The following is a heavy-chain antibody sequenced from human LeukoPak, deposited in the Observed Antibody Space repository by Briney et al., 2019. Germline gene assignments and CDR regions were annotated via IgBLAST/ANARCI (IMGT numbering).Heavy chain of an antibody. D-gene: IGHD4-17*01. Sequence: GGSLRLSCAASGFTFNTYAMSWVRQAPGKGLEWVSAISDSGGSAYYADSVKGRFTISRDNSKNTLYLQMNSLRAEDTAVYYCAKDDDGDYVNYFDYWGQGTLVTVSS. V-gene: IGHV3-23*01. J-gene: IGHJ4*02. CDR2: ISDSGGSA. CDR1: GFTFNTYA. CDR3: AKDDDGDYVNYFDY.